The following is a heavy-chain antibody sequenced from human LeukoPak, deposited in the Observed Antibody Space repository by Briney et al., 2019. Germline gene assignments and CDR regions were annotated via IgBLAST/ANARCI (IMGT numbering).Heavy chain of an antibody. CDR3: ARDYKYAFDN. CDR1: VFTFSDYS. J-gene: IGHJ4*02. CDR2: IGIDSGNT. Sequence: PGGSLRLSCAASVFTFSDYSMNWVRQAPGKGLEWISYIGIDSGNTNYADSVKGRFTISADKAKNSLYLQMNSLRVEDTAVYYCARDYKYAFDNWGQGTLVTVSS. D-gene: IGHD5-24*01. V-gene: IGHV3-48*01.